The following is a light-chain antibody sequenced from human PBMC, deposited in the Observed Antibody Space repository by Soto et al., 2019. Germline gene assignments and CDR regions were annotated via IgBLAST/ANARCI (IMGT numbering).Light chain of an antibody. CDR1: SSDVGYYNL. CDR2: EGS. CDR3: CSYAGSSTLV. V-gene: IGLV2-23*01. Sequence: QSALTQPASVSGSPGQSITISCTGTSSDVGYYNLVSWYQQHPGEAPKLMMYEGSKRPSGVSNRFSGSKSGNMASLTISGLQAEDEADYYCCSYAGSSTLVFGGGTKLTVL. J-gene: IGLJ2*01.